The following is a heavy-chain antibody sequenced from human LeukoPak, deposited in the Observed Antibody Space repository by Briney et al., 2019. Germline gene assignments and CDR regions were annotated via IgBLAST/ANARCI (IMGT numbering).Heavy chain of an antibody. CDR2: INPNSGGT. Sequence: GASVKVSCKASGHTFTGYYMHWVRQAPGQGLEWMGWINPNSGGTNYAQKFQGRVTMTRDTSISTAYMELSRLRSDDTAVYYCASIRGYSSGWSPGDYWGQGTLVTVSS. CDR1: GHTFTGYY. CDR3: ASIRGYSSGWSPGDY. V-gene: IGHV1-2*02. J-gene: IGHJ4*02. D-gene: IGHD6-19*01.